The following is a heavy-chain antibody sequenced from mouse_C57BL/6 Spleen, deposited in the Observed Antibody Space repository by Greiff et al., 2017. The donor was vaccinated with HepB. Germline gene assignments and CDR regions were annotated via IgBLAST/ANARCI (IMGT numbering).Heavy chain of an antibody. Sequence: QVQLQQSGAELARPGASVKLSCKASGYTFTSYGISWVKQRTGQGLEWIGEIYPRSGNTYYNEKFKGKATLTADKSSSTAYMELRSLTSEDSAVYYCARDYGRQYYFDYWGQGTTLTVSS. CDR3: ARDYGRQYYFDY. V-gene: IGHV1-81*01. CDR1: GYTFTSYG. CDR2: IYPRSGNT. J-gene: IGHJ2*01. D-gene: IGHD1-1*01.